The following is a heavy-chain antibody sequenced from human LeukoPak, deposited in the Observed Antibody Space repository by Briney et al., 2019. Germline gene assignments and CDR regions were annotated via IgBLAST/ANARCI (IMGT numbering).Heavy chain of an antibody. CDR2: INPNSGGT. J-gene: IGHJ4*02. CDR1: GYTFTGYY. Sequence: KXSCKASGYTFTGYYMHWVRQAPGQGLEWMGWINPNSGGTNYAQKFQGRVTMTRDTSISTAYMELSRLRSDDTAVYYCARVRVAATPARYFDYWGQGTLVTVSS. V-gene: IGHV1-2*02. CDR3: ARVRVAATPARYFDY. D-gene: IGHD2-15*01.